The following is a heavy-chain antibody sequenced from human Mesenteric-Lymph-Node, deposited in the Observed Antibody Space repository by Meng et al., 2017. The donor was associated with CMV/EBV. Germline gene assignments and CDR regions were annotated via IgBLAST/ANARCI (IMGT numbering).Heavy chain of an antibody. CDR1: CSRNM. Sequence: CSRNMWNGVRQAAGKGLGGVSGISSSSSDKYYGDSVKGRFTASRDNTRNSVFLQMNSLRAEDTAVYYCTRGRDVYGDPYFDYWGQGTLVTVSS. CDR3: TRGRDVYGDPYFDY. V-gene: IGHV3-21*01. J-gene: IGHJ4*02. CDR2: ISSSSSDK. D-gene: IGHD4-17*01.